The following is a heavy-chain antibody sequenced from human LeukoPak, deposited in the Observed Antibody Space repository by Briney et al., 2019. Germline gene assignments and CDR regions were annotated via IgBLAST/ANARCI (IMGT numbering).Heavy chain of an antibody. Sequence: PGRSLRLSCAASGFTFDDCAMHWVRQAPGKGLEWVSGISWNSGSIGYADSVKGRFTISRDNAKNSLYLQMNSLRAEDTALYYCAKGSIAALLDYWGQGTLVTVSS. J-gene: IGHJ4*02. CDR1: GFTFDDCA. CDR3: AKGSIAALLDY. CDR2: ISWNSGSI. D-gene: IGHD6-13*01. V-gene: IGHV3-9*01.